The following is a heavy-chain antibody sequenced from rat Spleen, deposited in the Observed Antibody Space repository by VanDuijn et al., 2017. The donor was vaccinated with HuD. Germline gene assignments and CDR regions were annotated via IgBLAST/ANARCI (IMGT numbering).Heavy chain of an antibody. CDR2: ISSGGGNT. Sequence: EVQLVESGGGLVQPGRSLKLSCAASGFTFSDYNMAWVRQAPTKGLEWVAFISSGGGNTYYRDSVRGRFTISRDNAKSILYLQMDSLRSEDTATYYCARHNSGYGVMDAWGQGASVTVSS. D-gene: IGHD4-3*01. J-gene: IGHJ4*01. CDR3: ARHNSGYGVMDA. CDR1: GFTFSDYN. V-gene: IGHV5-25*01.